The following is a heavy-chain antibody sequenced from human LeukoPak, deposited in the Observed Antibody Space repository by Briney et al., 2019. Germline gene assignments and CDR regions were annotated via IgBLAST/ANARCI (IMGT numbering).Heavy chain of an antibody. CDR1: GFTFSNYA. Sequence: PGGSLRLSCSASGFTFSNYAMHWVRQTPGKGLEYVSAISSNGEITYYADSVKGRFSISRDNSKNTLYLQVSSLRAEDTAVYYCAKGILGYYFDYWGQGTLVTVSS. J-gene: IGHJ4*02. D-gene: IGHD3-10*01. V-gene: IGHV3-64D*09. CDR2: ISSNGEIT. CDR3: AKGILGYYFDY.